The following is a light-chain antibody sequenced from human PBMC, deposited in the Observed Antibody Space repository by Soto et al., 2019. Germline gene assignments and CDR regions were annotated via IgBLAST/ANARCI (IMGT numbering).Light chain of an antibody. Sequence: QSVLAQPASVSGSPGQSITIACTGTSSDVGGYNYVSWFQQHPGKAPKLMIYEVSNRPSGVSNRFSASKSGNTASLTISGLQAEDEATYYCSSYSSSSTIVFGTGTKVTVL. J-gene: IGLJ1*01. CDR1: SSDVGGYNY. V-gene: IGLV2-14*01. CDR2: EVS. CDR3: SSYSSSSTIV.